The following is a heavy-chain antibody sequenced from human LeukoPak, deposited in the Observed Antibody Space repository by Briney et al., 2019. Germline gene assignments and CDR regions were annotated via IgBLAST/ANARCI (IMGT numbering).Heavy chain of an antibody. CDR1: GFTFSGYW. CDR3: ARWRGSTSERSNY. CDR2: IKQDGSAK. Sequence: GGSLRLSCTASGFTFSGYWMTWVRQAPGKGLEWVANIKQDGSAKYYVDSVKGRFTISRDNAKNSLYLQMDSLRVEDTATYYCARWRGSTSERSNYWGQGTLVTVSS. D-gene: IGHD2-2*01. J-gene: IGHJ4*02. V-gene: IGHV3-7*01.